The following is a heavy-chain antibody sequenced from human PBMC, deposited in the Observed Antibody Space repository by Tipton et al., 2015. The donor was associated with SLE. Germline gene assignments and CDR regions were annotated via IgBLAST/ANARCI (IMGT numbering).Heavy chain of an antibody. CDR2: IYYSGST. Sequence: TLSLTCAVSGGSISSGGYYWSWIRQHPGKGLEWIGYIYYSGSTYYNPSLKSRVTISVHTSKNQFSLKLSSVTAADTAVYYCAREYCSGGSCYGALWYFDLWGRGTLVTVSS. D-gene: IGHD2-15*01. CDR3: AREYCSGGSCYGALWYFDL. V-gene: IGHV4-31*11. CDR1: GGSISSGGYY. J-gene: IGHJ2*01.